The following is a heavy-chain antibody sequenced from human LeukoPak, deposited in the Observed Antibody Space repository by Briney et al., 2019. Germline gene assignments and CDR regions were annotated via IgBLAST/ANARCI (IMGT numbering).Heavy chain of an antibody. V-gene: IGHV3-33*01. CDR1: GFTFSSYG. J-gene: IGHJ5*02. Sequence: PGRSLRLSCAASGFTFSSYGMHWVRQAPGKGLEWVAVIWYDGSNKYYADSVKGRFTISRDNSENTLYLQMNSLRAEDTAVYYCARDVIAAAGNNWFDPWGQGTLVTVSS. CDR3: ARDVIAAAGNNWFDP. D-gene: IGHD6-13*01. CDR2: IWYDGSNK.